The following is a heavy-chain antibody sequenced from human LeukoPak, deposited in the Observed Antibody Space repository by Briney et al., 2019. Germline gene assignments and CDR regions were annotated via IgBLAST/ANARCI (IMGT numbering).Heavy chain of an antibody. CDR1: GYTLTELS. V-gene: IGHV1-24*01. CDR2: FDPEDGEA. J-gene: IGHJ3*02. Sequence: GASVKVSCKVSGYTLTELSMHWVRQAPGKGLEWMGGFDPEDGEAIYAQKFQGRVTMTEDTSTDTAYMELSSLRSEDTAVYYCATEAGRYYDSTSGAFDIWGQGTMVTVSS. CDR3: ATEAGRYYDSTSGAFDI. D-gene: IGHD3-22*01.